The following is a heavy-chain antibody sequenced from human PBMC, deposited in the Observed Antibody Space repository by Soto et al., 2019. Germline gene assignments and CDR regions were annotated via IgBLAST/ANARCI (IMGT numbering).Heavy chain of an antibody. V-gene: IGHV3-33*01. CDR3: ARGGKFGYFVLSANGCDS. J-gene: IGHJ5*01. D-gene: IGHD3-9*01. CDR2: IWYDGSNK. Sequence: QVQLVESGGGVVQPGRSLRLSCAASGFTFSSYGMHWVRQAPGKGLEWVAVIWYDGSNKYYADSVKGRFTISRDNSKKPIYLQMKSLRAEDTAAYDWARGGKFGYFVLSANGCDSWGQGTLVTVSA. CDR1: GFTFSSYG.